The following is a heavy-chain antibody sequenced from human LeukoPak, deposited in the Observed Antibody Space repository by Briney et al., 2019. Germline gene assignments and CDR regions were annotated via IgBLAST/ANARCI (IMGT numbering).Heavy chain of an antibody. CDR2: ISSSSSYI. CDR3: ARDLYYDSRAYYFDY. CDR1: GFTFSSYS. D-gene: IGHD3-22*01. Sequence: TAGGSLRLSCAASGFTFSSYSMNWVRQAPGKGLEWVSSISSSSSYIYYADSVKGRFTISRDNAKNSLYLQMNSLRAEDTAVYYCARDLYYDSRAYYFDYWGQGILVNVSS. V-gene: IGHV3-21*01. J-gene: IGHJ4*02.